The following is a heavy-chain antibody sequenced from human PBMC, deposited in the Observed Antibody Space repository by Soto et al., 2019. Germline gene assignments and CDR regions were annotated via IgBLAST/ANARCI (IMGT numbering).Heavy chain of an antibody. CDR1: GFTFSSYG. V-gene: IGHV3-30*03. CDR3: AARVGSGIMIGDY. CDR2: ISYDGSNK. J-gene: IGHJ4*02. D-gene: IGHD3-10*01. Sequence: QVQLVESGGGVVQPGRSLRLSCAASGFTFSSYGMHWVRQAPGKGLEWVAVISYDGSNKYYADAVKGRFTISRDNSKNTLYLQMNSLRAEDTDVYYCAARVGSGIMIGDYWGQGTLVTVSS.